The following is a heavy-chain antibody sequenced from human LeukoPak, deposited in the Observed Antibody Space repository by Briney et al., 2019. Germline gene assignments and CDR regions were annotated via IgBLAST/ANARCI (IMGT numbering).Heavy chain of an antibody. Sequence: PGGSLRLSCAASGFTVSNDYMSWVRQAPGKGLEWVSVIYTGGNTYYADSVKGRFTFSRDNSKNTLYLQMNSLRAEDTAVYYCARGGYKYGYDYWRQGTLVSVSS. CDR1: GFTVSNDY. V-gene: IGHV3-53*01. J-gene: IGHJ4*02. CDR3: ARGGYKYGYDY. CDR2: IYTGGNT. D-gene: IGHD5-18*01.